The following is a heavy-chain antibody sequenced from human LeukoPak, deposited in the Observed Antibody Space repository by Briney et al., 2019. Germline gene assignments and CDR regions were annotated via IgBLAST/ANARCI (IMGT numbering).Heavy chain of an antibody. D-gene: IGHD2-15*01. J-gene: IGHJ3*02. CDR1: GGSISSYY. V-gene: IGHV4-59*01. CDR2: IYHIGST. CDR3: ARDGSGDCSGGSCYGVFGAFDI. Sequence: PSETLSLTCTVSGGSISSYYWNWIRQPPGKGLEWIGYIYHIGSTNYNPSLKSRVTISVDTSKDQFSLKLNSVTAADTAVYYCARDGSGDCSGGSCYGVFGAFDIWGQGTMVTVSS.